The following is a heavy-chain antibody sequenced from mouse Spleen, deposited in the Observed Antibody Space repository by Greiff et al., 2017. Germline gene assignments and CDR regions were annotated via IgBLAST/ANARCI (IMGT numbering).Heavy chain of an antibody. CDR3: ARAPYYYGSSYPDY. CDR1: GYSITSGYY. CDR2: ISYDGSN. J-gene: IGHJ2*01. V-gene: IGHV3-6*01. D-gene: IGHD1-1*01. Sequence: EVQLVESGPGLVKPSQSLSLTCSVTGYSITSGYYWNWIRQFPGNKLEWMGYISYDGSNNYNPSLKNRISITRDTSKNQFFLKLNSVTTEDTATYYCARAPYYYGSSYPDYWGQGTTLTVSS.